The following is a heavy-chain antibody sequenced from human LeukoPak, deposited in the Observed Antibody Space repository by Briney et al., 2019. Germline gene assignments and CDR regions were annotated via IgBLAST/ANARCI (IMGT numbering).Heavy chain of an antibody. D-gene: IGHD5-18*01. V-gene: IGHV4-31*03. J-gene: IGHJ4*02. CDR3: ARAYRIQLWFPD. CDR2: IYYSGST. Sequence: SQTLSLTCTVSGGSISSGGYYWSWIRQHPGKGLEWIGYIYYSGSTYYNPSLKSRVTTSVDTSKNQFSLKLSSVTAADTAVYYCARAYRIQLWFPDWGQGTLVTVSS. CDR1: GGSISSGGYY.